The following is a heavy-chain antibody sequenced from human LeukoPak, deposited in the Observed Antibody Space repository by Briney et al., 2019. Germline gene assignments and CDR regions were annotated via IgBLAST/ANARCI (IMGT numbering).Heavy chain of an antibody. J-gene: IGHJ4*02. CDR3: ERRGGPRYCSGGSCYYDY. V-gene: IGHV5-51*01. CDR1: GYSITNYW. Sequence: GAFLMICCKGSGYSITNYWICLRRQMAGRVLEWMGIIYPADSNNRYRPSFQGHVTISADKSITTAYLHWSSLNVSDPALFYCERRGGPRYCSGGSCYYDYWGEGTLVTVSS. D-gene: IGHD2-15*01. CDR2: IYPADSNN.